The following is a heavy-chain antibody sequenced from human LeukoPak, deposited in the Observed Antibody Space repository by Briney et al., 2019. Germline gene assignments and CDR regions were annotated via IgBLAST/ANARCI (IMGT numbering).Heavy chain of an antibody. CDR1: VFTFSSYN. CDR3: AKGGKWDVTPFDY. V-gene: IGHV3-23*01. CDR2: ISGGGGST. D-gene: IGHD1-26*01. Sequence: GGSLRLSCAASVFTFSSYNMNWVRQAPGKGLEWVSTISGGGGSTYYADSVKGRFTISRDNSKNTLYLQVNSLRAEDTAVYYCAKGGKWDVTPFDYWGQGTLVTVSS. J-gene: IGHJ4*02.